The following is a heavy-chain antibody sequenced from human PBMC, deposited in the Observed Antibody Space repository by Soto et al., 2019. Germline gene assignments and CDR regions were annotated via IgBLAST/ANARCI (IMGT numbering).Heavy chain of an antibody. V-gene: IGHV3-21*01. CDR3: AREDSIIIPAVSDF. CDR1: GFAFNNYG. Sequence: GGSLRLSCTVSGFAFNNYGINWVRQAPGKGLEWVSSISKSDYTYYSDSVKGRFTISRDNAKNSVSLQMNTLRVENTAVYYCAREDSIIIPAVSDFWGQGTLVTVSS. D-gene: IGHD2-2*01. J-gene: IGHJ4*02. CDR2: ISKSDYT.